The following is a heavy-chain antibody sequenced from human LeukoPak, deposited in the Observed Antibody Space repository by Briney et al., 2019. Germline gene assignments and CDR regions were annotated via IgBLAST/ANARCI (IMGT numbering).Heavy chain of an antibody. CDR2: IYHSGST. CDR3: ARGEVVVVPAAIRFGP. V-gene: IGHV4-38-2*01. D-gene: IGHD2-2*01. CDR1: GYSISSGYY. Sequence: KPSETLSLTCAVSGYSISSGYYWGWIRQPPGKGLEWIGSIYHSGSTYYNPSLKSRVTISVDTSKNQFSLKLSSVTAADTAVYYCARGEVVVVPAAIRFGPWGQGTLVTVSS. J-gene: IGHJ5*02.